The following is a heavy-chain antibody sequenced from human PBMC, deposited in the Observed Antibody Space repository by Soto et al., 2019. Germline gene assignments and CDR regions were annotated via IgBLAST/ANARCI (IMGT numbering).Heavy chain of an antibody. CDR1: GFTFSSYA. V-gene: IGHV3-30-3*01. D-gene: IGHD3-16*01. CDR3: ARDPVLLGYFDY. Sequence: QVQLVESGGGVVQPGRSLRLSCAASGFTFSSYAMHWVRQAPGKGLEWVAVISYDGSNKYYADSVKGRFTISRDNSKNTLYLQMNSLRAEDTAVYYCARDPVLLGYFDYWGQRTLVTVSS. CDR2: ISYDGSNK. J-gene: IGHJ4*02.